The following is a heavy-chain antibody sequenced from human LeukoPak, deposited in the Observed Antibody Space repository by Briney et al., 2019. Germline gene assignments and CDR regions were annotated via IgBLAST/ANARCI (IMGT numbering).Heavy chain of an antibody. CDR2: IYYSGST. CDR3: SYCTSTSCYSG. D-gene: IGHD2-2*01. V-gene: IGHV4-39*01. J-gene: IGHJ4*02. Sequence: PSETLSLTCIVSGGSITSSSYYWGWIRQPPGKGLEWIGTIYYSGSTYYNPSLKSRITMSLDTSKNQFSLKRSSVTAADTAVYYSSYCTSTSCYSGWGQGTLVTVSS. CDR1: GGSITSSSYY.